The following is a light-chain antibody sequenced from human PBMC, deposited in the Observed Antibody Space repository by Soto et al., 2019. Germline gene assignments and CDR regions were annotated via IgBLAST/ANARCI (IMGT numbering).Light chain of an antibody. V-gene: IGKV3-15*01. CDR2: GAS. J-gene: IGKJ1*01. Sequence: EIVMTQSPATLSVSPGERATLSCRASQSVSSNLAWYQQKPGQAPRLLIYGASTRATGIPARFSGSGSGTEFTLTISSLQSEAFAVYYCQQYNNWPQTFGQGTKVE. CDR3: QQYNNWPQT. CDR1: QSVSSN.